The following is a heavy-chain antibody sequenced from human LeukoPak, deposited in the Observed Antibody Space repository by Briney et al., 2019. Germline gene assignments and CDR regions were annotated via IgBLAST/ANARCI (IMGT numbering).Heavy chain of an antibody. CDR1: GGSISSGDCY. CDR2: IYYSGST. J-gene: IGHJ4*02. D-gene: IGHD5-24*01. Sequence: PSETLSLTCTVSGGSISSGDCYWSWIRQPPGKGLEWIGYIYYSGSTYYNPSLKSRVTISVDASKNQFSLKLSSVTAADTAVYYCARAFVGMATLDYWGQGTLVTVSS. V-gene: IGHV4-30-4*01. CDR3: ARAFVGMATLDY.